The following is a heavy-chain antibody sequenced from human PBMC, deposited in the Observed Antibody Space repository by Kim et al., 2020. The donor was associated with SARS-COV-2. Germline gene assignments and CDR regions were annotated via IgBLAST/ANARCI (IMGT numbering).Heavy chain of an antibody. CDR3: ARNEMSDITILGVISWKGAFDV. CDR2: IYYSGST. V-gene: IGHV4-61*01. CDR1: GGSVSSGSYY. J-gene: IGHJ3*01. D-gene: IGHD3-3*01. Sequence: SETLSLTCTVSGGSVSSGSYYWSWIRQPPGKGLEWIGYIYYSGSTNYNPSLKSRVTISVDTSKNQFSLKLSSVTAADTAVYYCARNEMSDITILGVISWKGAFDVWGPGTMVTVSS.